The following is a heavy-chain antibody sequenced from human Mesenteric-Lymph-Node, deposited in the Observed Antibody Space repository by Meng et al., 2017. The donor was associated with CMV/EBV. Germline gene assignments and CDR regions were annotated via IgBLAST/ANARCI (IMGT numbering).Heavy chain of an antibody. Sequence: ASVKVSCKASGYTFTDYYIHWVRQAPGQGLEWMGWINPNSGGTNYAQKFQGRVTMTRDTSISTAYMGLSSLRSDDTAVYYCARAPLSSGGWFDPWGQGTLVTVSS. J-gene: IGHJ5*02. CDR2: INPNSGGT. CDR3: ARAPLSSGGWFDP. CDR1: GYTFTDYY. D-gene: IGHD2-15*01. V-gene: IGHV1-2*02.